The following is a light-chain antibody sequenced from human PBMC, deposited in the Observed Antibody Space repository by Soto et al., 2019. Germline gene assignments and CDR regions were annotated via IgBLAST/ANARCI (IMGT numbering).Light chain of an antibody. CDR3: QQSYSTRVT. Sequence: DIQMTQSPSSLSASVGDRVTITCRASQSISSYLNWYQQKPGKAPKLLIYAASSLQSGVPSRFSGSGSRTDFTLTISSLQPEDFATYYCQQSYSTRVTFGGGTKVEIK. V-gene: IGKV1-39*01. CDR2: AAS. J-gene: IGKJ4*01. CDR1: QSISSY.